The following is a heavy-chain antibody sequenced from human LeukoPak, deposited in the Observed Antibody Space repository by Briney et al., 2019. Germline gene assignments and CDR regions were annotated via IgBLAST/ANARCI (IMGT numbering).Heavy chain of an antibody. CDR3: ARDHILGDVYYYYYGMDV. CDR1: GFTFSSHA. CDR2: ISGNGAGT. V-gene: IGHV3-23*01. J-gene: IGHJ6*02. D-gene: IGHD2-21*01. Sequence: GGSLRLSCTPSGFTFSSHAMSWVRQAPGKGLEWVSGISGNGAGTYYGDSVKGRFTISRDNSKNTLYLQMNSLRAEDTAVYYCARDHILGDVYYYYYGMDVWGQGTTVTVSS.